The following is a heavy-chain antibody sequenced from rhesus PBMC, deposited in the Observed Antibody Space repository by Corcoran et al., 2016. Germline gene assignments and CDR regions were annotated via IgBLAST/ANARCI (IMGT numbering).Heavy chain of an antibody. Sequence: VQLVQSGAEVKKPGASVKISCKASGYTFTDNYLHWVRHAPGKWLEWMGRVDPEDGEAHTAQKFQDKVTITADTSTDTAYMELSSLRSGATAVYYCARGPGYCTGSGCYADWYFDLWGPGTPVTISS. J-gene: IGHJ2*01. CDR1: GYTFTDNY. D-gene: IGHD2-21*01. CDR3: ARGPGYCTGSGCYADWYFDL. CDR2: VDPEDGEA. V-gene: IGHV1-111*02.